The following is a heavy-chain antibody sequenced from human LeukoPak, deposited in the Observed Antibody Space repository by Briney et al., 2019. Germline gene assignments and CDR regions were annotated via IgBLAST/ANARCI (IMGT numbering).Heavy chain of an antibody. D-gene: IGHD2-2*01. CDR1: GFTFSSCG. CDR2: ISYDGSNK. Sequence: PGRSLGLSCAASGFTFSSCGMHWVRQAPGKGLEWVAVISYDGSNKYYADSVKGRFTISRDNSKNTLYLQMNSLRAEDTAVYYCAKDRKVVVVPAAKLYYYYGMDVWGQGTTVTVSS. CDR3: AKDRKVVVVPAAKLYYYYGMDV. V-gene: IGHV3-30*18. J-gene: IGHJ6*02.